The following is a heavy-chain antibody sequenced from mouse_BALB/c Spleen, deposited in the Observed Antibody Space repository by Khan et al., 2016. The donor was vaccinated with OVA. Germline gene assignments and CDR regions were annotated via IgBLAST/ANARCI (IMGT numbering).Heavy chain of an antibody. V-gene: IGHV1-7*01. CDR3: ARRRLYCIFPY. CDR2: INPSTGYT. J-gene: IGHJ3*01. CDR1: GYTFTTYW. Sequence: VQLQESGAELAKPGASVKMSCTASGYTFTTYWMHWIKQRPGQGLEWIGYINPSTGYTEYNQNVKDKATLTADESSSTAYMHLNSLTSEDSAVYYCARRRLYCIFPYWGQGTLVTVSA.